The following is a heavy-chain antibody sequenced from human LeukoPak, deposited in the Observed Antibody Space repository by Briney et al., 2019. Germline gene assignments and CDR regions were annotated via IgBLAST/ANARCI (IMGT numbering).Heavy chain of an antibody. CDR1: GFTFSDYY. D-gene: IGHD6-19*01. V-gene: IGHV3-11*01. Sequence: GGSLRLSCAASGFTFSDYYMSWIRQAPGKGLEWVSDISPSGDIISYADSVKGRFIISRDYAKESLHLQMNSLRVEDSAVYYCARETVAGTFDYWGQGTQVTVSS. CDR3: ARETVAGTFDY. J-gene: IGHJ4*02. CDR2: ISPSGDII.